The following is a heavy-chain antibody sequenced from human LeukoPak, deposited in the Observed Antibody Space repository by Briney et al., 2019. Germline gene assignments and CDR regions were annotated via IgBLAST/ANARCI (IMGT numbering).Heavy chain of an antibody. CDR1: GGSISSFY. CDR2: IFPSGST. D-gene: IGHD5-24*01. V-gene: IGHV4-59*01. CDR3: AREGDGYNYFDF. Sequence: PSETLSLTCTVSGGSISSFYWSWIRQPSGKGLEWIGHIFPSGSTNYNPSLRCRVTIPVDTSKNQFSLKLSSVTAADTAMFYCAREGDGYNYFDFWGQGTLVTVSS. J-gene: IGHJ4*02.